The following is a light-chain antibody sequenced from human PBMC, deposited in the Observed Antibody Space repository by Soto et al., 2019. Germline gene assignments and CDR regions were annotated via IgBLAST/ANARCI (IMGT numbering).Light chain of an antibody. CDR3: QQYYTYPWT. V-gene: IGKV1-8*01. Sequence: AIRMTQSPSSFSASIGDRVTITCRASQGISSFLAWYQQKPGKAPNLLIYAASTLQSGVPSRFSGSGSGTDFTLTISCLQSEDFATYYCQQYYTYPWTFGQGTEVEI. CDR1: QGISSF. CDR2: AAS. J-gene: IGKJ1*01.